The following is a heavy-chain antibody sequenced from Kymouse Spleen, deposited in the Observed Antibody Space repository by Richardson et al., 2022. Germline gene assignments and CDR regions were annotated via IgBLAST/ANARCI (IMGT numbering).Heavy chain of an antibody. J-gene: IGHJ6*02. CDR1: GGSISSGGYY. CDR2: IYYSGST. D-gene: IGHD5-12*01. CDR3: ARDRGYSGYGGFYYYGMDV. V-gene: IGHV4-31*03. Sequence: QVQLQESGPGLVKPSQTLSLTCTVSGGSISSGGYYWSWIRQHPGKGLEWIGYIYYSGSTYYNPSLKSRVTISVDTSKNQFSLKLSSVTAADTAVYYCARDRGYSGYGGFYYYGMDVWGQGTTVTVSS.